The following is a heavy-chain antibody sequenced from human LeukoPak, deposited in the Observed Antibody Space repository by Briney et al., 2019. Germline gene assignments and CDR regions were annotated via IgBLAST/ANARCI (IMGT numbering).Heavy chain of an antibody. Sequence: SETLSLTCTVSGGXISSDHWNWIRQPPGKGLEWIGRIYYSGSTYYNPSLKSRVTISVDMSKSQFSLRLTSVTAADTAVYYCARKNDFDIWGQGTLVTVSS. CDR1: GGXISSDH. D-gene: IGHD1-14*01. CDR2: IYYSGST. CDR3: ARKNDFDI. J-gene: IGHJ3*02. V-gene: IGHV4-59*01.